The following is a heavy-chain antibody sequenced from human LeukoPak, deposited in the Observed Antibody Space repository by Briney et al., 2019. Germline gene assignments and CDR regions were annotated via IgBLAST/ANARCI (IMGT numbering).Heavy chain of an antibody. V-gene: IGHV1-2*02. D-gene: IGHD2-2*01. J-gene: IGHJ4*02. CDR2: INPNDGDT. CDR3: ARANFLYCSSSTCLFDY. Sequence: ASVKVSCKASGYTFTDYYMHWVRQAPGQGFEWMGWINPNDGDTNCAQKFQGRVTMTRDTSISTAHMEVSRLRSDDTAVYYCARANFLYCSSSTCLFDYWGQGTLVTVSS. CDR1: GYTFTDYY.